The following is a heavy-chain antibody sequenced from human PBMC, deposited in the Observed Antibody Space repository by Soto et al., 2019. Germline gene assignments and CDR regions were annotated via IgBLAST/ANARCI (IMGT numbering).Heavy chain of an antibody. V-gene: IGHV3-73*01. Sequence: PGGSLRLSCAASGFTFSGSAMHWVRQASGKGLEWVGRIRSKANDYATAYTGSVKGRFIISRDDSKNTAYLQMNSLRTEDTAVYYCLTGITVTGPDSWGLGTLVTVSS. CDR3: LTGITVTGPDS. CDR2: IRSKANDYAT. D-gene: IGHD6-19*01. J-gene: IGHJ4*02. CDR1: GFTFSGSA.